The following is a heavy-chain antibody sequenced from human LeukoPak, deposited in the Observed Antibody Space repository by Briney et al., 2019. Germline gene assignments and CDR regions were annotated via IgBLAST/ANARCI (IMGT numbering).Heavy chain of an antibody. J-gene: IGHJ4*02. Sequence: GESLKISCKGSGYFFTSYWIGWVRQMPGKGLEWMGIIYPGDSDTRYSPSFQGQVTISADKSINAAYLQWGSLKASDTAMYNCARLRNYDSSGYFDYWGQGTLLTVSS. D-gene: IGHD3-22*01. V-gene: IGHV5-51*01. CDR2: IYPGDSDT. CDR1: GYFFTSYW. CDR3: ARLRNYDSSGYFDY.